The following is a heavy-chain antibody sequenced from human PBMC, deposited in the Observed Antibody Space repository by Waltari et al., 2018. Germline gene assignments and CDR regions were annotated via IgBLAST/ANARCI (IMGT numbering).Heavy chain of an antibody. J-gene: IGHJ4*02. Sequence: QLQLQESGPGLVKPSETLSPTCIVSGASIGGSIYYWGWIRQPPGKGLECLATIYYSGNTFYNPSIKSRATLSIDTSKNQFSLKLSSVTAADTAVYYCAREPSSEMGFDYWGQGTLVSVSS. V-gene: IGHV4-39*07. CDR3: AREPSSEMGFDY. D-gene: IGHD6-6*01. CDR1: GASIGGSIYY. CDR2: IYYSGNT.